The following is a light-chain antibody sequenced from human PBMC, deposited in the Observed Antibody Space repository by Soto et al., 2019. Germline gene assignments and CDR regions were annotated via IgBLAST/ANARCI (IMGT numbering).Light chain of an antibody. CDR1: QDISRW. CDR2: DAS. Sequence: DIQMTQSPATLSASVGDRVSITCRASQDISRWLAWYQQKPGKAPKVLIWDASSLQRGVPSRFTGSGSGTEFTLTINGLRPDDFATYYCQQYNGYRTWTFGQGTK. CDR3: QQYNGYRTWT. J-gene: IGKJ1*01. V-gene: IGKV1-5*01.